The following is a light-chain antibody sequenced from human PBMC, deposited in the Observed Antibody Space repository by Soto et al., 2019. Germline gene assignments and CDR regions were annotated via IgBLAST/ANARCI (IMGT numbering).Light chain of an antibody. CDR1: SSDVGGYNS. J-gene: IGLJ2*01. CDR2: DVS. Sequence: QSALTQPRSVSGSPGQSVTISCTGTSSDVGGYNSVSWFQQHPGKAPQLIIHDVSERPSGVPDRFSGSKSDNTASLTISGLQAEYEGDYYCCSYAGMYPYVVFGGGTKLTVL. V-gene: IGLV2-11*01. CDR3: CSYAGMYPYVV.